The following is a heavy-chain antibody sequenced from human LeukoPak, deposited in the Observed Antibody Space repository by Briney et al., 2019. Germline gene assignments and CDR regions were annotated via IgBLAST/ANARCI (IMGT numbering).Heavy chain of an antibody. V-gene: IGHV3-23*01. J-gene: IGHJ3*02. CDR1: GFTFINFP. D-gene: IGHD6-19*01. CDR3: AKPSSVAGTLNAFDI. Sequence: GGSLRLSCAASGFTFINFPMSWVRQAPGKGLEWVSAISGSGGSTYYADSVKGRFTISRDNSKNTLYLQMNSLRAEDTAVYYCAKPSSVAGTLNAFDIWGQGTMVTVSS. CDR2: ISGSGGST.